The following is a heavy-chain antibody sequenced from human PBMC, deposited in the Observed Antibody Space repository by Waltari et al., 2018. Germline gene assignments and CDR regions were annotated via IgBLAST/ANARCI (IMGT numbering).Heavy chain of an antibody. CDR1: GGPFTDYS. J-gene: IGHJ5*02. D-gene: IGHD1-26*01. V-gene: IGHV4-34*01. Sequence: QVQLHQWGAGLLKPSETLSLTCAVSGGPFTDYSWSWLRPSPAKGLEWIDEISHSGSTNYTPSLRWRFTMSVDTIKKQFSLKRTSVTAADLAVYFCARTWGYSPPLGWFDPWGRGTRVTVSS. CDR3: ARTWGYSPPLGWFDP. CDR2: ISHSGST.